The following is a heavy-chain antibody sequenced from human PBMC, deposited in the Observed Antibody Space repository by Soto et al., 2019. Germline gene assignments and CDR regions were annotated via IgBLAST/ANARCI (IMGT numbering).Heavy chain of an antibody. CDR2: MNPNSGNT. CDR1: GYTFTSYD. CDR3: ARASRYCPGTSCPYYFDY. J-gene: IGHJ4*02. Sequence: GASVKVSCKASGYTFTSYDINWVRQATGQGLEWMGWMNPNSGNTGYAQKFQGRVTMTRNTSISTAYMERSSLTSEDTAVYYCARASRYCPGTSCPYYFDYWGQGTLVTVSS. V-gene: IGHV1-8*01. D-gene: IGHD2-2*01.